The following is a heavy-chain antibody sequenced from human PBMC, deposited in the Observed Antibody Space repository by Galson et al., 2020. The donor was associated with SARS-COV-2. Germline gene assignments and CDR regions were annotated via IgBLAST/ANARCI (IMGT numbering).Heavy chain of an antibody. D-gene: IGHD6-19*01. CDR2: LSVSGVES. Sequence: GGSLRLSCAASGITLSSLGMNWVRQAPGKGLEWVSFLSVSGVESYYADSVKGRFTISRDNAKNTLYRQMNSLRTEDTAIYYCADTYDSGGYPLGFWGRGSLVTVAS. V-gene: IGHV3-23*01. J-gene: IGHJ2*01. CDR3: ADTYDSGGYPLGF. CDR1: GITLSSLG.